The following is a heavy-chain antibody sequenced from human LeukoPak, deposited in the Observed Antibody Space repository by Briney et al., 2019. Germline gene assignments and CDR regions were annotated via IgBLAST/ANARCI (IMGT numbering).Heavy chain of an antibody. Sequence: HPGGSLRLSCAASGFTFSSYDMHWVSQATGKGLEWVSAIGTAGDTYYPGSVKGRFTISRENAKNSLYLQVNSLRAGDTAVYYCARGGVYCTNGVCYRRFDYWGQGTLVTVSS. CDR3: ARGGVYCTNGVCYRRFDY. CDR2: IGTAGDT. J-gene: IGHJ4*02. V-gene: IGHV3-13*01. CDR1: GFTFSSYD. D-gene: IGHD2-8*01.